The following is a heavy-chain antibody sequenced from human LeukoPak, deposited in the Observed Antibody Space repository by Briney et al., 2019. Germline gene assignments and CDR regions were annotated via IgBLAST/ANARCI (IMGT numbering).Heavy chain of an antibody. J-gene: IGHJ5*02. D-gene: IGHD2-2*02. Sequence: GGSLRLPCAASGFTFSSYAMSWVRQAPGKGLAWVSAISGSGGSTYYADSVKGRFTISRDNSKNTLYLQMNSLRAEDTAVYYCAKIGYCSSTSCYTGWFDPWGQGTLVTVSS. CDR3: AKIGYCSSTSCYTGWFDP. CDR2: ISGSGGST. CDR1: GFTFSSYA. V-gene: IGHV3-23*01.